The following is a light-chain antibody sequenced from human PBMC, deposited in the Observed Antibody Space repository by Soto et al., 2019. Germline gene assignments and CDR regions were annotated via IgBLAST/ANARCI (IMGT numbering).Light chain of an antibody. CDR2: AAS. CDR3: QQYYSYPRT. CDR1: QGISSY. Sequence: IQLTQSPSSLSASVGDRVTITFRASQGISSYLAWYQQKPGKAPKLLIYAASTLQSGVPSRFSGSGSGTDFTLTISCLQSEDFATYYCQQYYSYPRTFGQGTKVDIK. J-gene: IGKJ1*01. V-gene: IGKV1-9*01.